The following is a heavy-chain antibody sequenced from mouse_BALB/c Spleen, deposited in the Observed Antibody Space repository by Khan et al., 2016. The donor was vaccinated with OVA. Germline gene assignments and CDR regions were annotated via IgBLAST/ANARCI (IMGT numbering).Heavy chain of an antibody. J-gene: IGHJ3*01. CDR2: INPSNGYT. CDR1: AYTFTSYT. D-gene: IGHD2-14*01. V-gene: IGHV1-4*01. CDR3: VRDGAYHRNDGWFAY. Sequence: QVQLQQPGAELARPGASVKTSCKASAYTFTSYTIHWIKERPGQGLEWIGYINPSNGYTNYNQKFKDKATLTTDKSSTTAYLQLSSLTSDDSAVYNGVRDGAYHRNDGWFAYWGQGTLVTVSA.